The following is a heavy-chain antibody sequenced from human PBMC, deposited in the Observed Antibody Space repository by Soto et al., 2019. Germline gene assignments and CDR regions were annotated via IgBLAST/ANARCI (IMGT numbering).Heavy chain of an antibody. CDR3: AKDYAARPYNWFDP. Sequence: EVQLLESGGGLVQPGGSLRLSCAASGFTFSSYAMSWVRQAPGKGLEWVSAISGRGGSTYYADSVKGRFTISRDNSKTTLYLQMNSLRAEDTAVYYCAKDYAARPYNWFDPWGQGTLVTVSS. V-gene: IGHV3-23*01. D-gene: IGHD2-15*01. CDR2: ISGRGGST. CDR1: GFTFSSYA. J-gene: IGHJ5*02.